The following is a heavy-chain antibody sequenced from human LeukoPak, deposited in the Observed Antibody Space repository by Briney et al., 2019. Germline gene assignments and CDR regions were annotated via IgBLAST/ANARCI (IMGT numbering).Heavy chain of an antibody. Sequence: PGGSLRLSCAASGFTVSDSYLSWFRRAPGKGLEWVSVIYSGGSTYYADSVKGRFTISRDNSRNTLYLQMNSLRAEDTAVYYCVRGWFYGMDVWGPGTTVSVSS. CDR3: VRGWFYGMDV. CDR1: GFTVSDSY. D-gene: IGHD3-10*01. V-gene: IGHV3-66*01. CDR2: IYSGGST. J-gene: IGHJ6*02.